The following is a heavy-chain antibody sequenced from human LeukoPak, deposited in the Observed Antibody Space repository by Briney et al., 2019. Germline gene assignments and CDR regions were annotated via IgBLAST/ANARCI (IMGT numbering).Heavy chain of an antibody. CDR1: DLTFSTFT. CDR3: AKGSPRGGFDS. V-gene: IGHV3-48*01. J-gene: IGHJ5*01. CDR2: ISSSSRTI. D-gene: IGHD1-14*01. Sequence: GGSLRLSCAASDLTFSTFTMDWVRQAPGKGLEWLSSISSSSRTINYTDSVQGRFTVSRDNANSSMFLQMNELRREDTAVYYCAKGSPRGGFDSWGQGTLVTVSS.